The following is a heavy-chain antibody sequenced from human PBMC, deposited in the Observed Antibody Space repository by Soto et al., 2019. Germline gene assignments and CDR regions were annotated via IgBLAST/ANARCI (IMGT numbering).Heavy chain of an antibody. CDR1: GGSFSGYY. Sequence: SETLSLTCAVYGGSFSGYYWSWIRQPPGKGLEWIGEINHSGSTNYNPSLKSRVTISVDTSKNQFSLKLSSVTAADTAVYYCARLSGGYYYGSGLHAFDIWGQGTMVTVSS. J-gene: IGHJ3*02. D-gene: IGHD3-10*01. V-gene: IGHV4-34*01. CDR2: INHSGST. CDR3: ARLSGGYYYGSGLHAFDI.